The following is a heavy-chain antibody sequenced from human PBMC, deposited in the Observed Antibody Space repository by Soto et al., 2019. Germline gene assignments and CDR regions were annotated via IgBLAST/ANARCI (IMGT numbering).Heavy chain of an antibody. CDR2: ISGSGGST. V-gene: IGHV3-23*01. Sequence: GGSLRLSCAASGFTFSSYAMSWVRQAPGKGLEWVSAISGSGGSTYYADSVKGRFTISRDKSKNTLYLQMNSVRAEDTAVYYCAKDLEGSFDYWGQGTLVTVSS. CDR3: AKDLEGSFDY. J-gene: IGHJ4*01. CDR1: GFTFSSYA.